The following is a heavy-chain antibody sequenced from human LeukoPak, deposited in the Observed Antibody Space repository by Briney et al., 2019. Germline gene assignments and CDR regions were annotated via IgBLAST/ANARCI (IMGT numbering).Heavy chain of an antibody. Sequence: SETLSLTCSVSGGSISSYYWSWLRQPPGKGLEWIGYMYNSGSTNYNPSLKSRVTISVDTSKNQFSLKLSSVTAADTAVYYCARVSTGYLDTYFDYWGQGTLVTVSS. J-gene: IGHJ4*02. CDR2: MYNSGST. D-gene: IGHD3-9*01. V-gene: IGHV4-59*13. CDR3: ARVSTGYLDTYFDY. CDR1: GGSISSYY.